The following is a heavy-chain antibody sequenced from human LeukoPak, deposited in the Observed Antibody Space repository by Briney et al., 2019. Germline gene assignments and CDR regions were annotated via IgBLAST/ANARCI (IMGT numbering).Heavy chain of an antibody. CDR3: TRGGSGTYGEFDY. J-gene: IGHJ4*02. Sequence: PGGSLRLSCAGSGSSFGSYWMHWVRQAPGKGLVWVSRINGYGSDTSYADFVKGRFTISRDNAKNTVYLQVNSLRAEDTAVFYCTRGGSGTYGEFDYWGQGTLVTVSS. D-gene: IGHD1-26*01. CDR2: INGYGSDT. V-gene: IGHV3-74*01. CDR1: GSSFGSYW.